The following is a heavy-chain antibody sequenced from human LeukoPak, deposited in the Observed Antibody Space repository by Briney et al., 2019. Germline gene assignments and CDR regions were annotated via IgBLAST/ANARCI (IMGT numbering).Heavy chain of an antibody. CDR3: ARGERRGPLDY. D-gene: IGHD1-1*01. Sequence: GGSLRLSCAASGFTFKSHWMHCVRQSPGKGLVWVSRLSTDSTRENYADSVKGRFTVSRDNAKNTLYLQLNSLRVDDTAVYYCARGERRGPLDYWGQGTLVTVSS. CDR1: GFTFKSHW. V-gene: IGHV3-74*01. CDR2: LSTDSTRE. J-gene: IGHJ4*02.